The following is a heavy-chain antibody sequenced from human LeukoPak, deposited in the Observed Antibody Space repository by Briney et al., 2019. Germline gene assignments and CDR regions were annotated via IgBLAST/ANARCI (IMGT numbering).Heavy chain of an antibody. CDR1: GFSFGSYG. V-gene: IGHV3-30*03. D-gene: IGHD1-26*01. CDR2: ISYDGRNT. Sequence: GGSLRLSCAASGFSFGSYGMHWVRQAPGKGLEWVALISYDGRNTDYADSVKGRFTISRDNSKNTLYLQLNSLKTEDTALYYCATSGTYRFDYWGQGTLVTVSS. CDR3: ATSGTYRFDY. J-gene: IGHJ4*02.